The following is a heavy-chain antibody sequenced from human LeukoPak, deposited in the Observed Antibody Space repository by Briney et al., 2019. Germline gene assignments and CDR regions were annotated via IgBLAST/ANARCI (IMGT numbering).Heavy chain of an antibody. CDR3: AKPRPPWATVTPFDY. Sequence: SGGSLRLSCAASGFTFSSYNMHWVRQAPGKGLEWVSVISYNGGKTDYADSVKGRFTISRDNSNNTLYLQLNSLRPEDTAVYYCAKPRPPWATVTPFDYWGQGTLVTVSS. D-gene: IGHD4-17*01. CDR1: GFTFSSYN. CDR2: ISYNGGKT. J-gene: IGHJ4*02. V-gene: IGHV3-30*18.